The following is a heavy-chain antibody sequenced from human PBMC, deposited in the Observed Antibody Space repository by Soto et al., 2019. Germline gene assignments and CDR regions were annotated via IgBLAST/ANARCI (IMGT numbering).Heavy chain of an antibody. D-gene: IGHD2-21*01. CDR1: GFIFDNSG. J-gene: IGHJ4*02. CDR2: ISWNGGNI. V-gene: IGHV3-9*01. CDR3: VKAGVRDLIVEVPVYFDN. Sequence: EVQLVESGGGLVQPGRSLRLSCAASGFIFDNSGMHWVRQAPGKGLEWVSGISWNGGNIGYADSVRGRFSISRDNAKDSLFLQMDSLRPDDTAFYYCVKAGVRDLIVEVPVYFDNWGQGTLVTVYS.